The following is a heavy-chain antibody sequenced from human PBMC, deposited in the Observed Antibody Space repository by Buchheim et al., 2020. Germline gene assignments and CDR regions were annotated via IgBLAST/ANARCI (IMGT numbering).Heavy chain of an antibody. CDR2: IWYDGSNK. CDR1: GFTFSSYG. Sequence: QVQLVESGGGVVQPGRSLRLSCAASGFTFSSYGMHWVRQAPGKGLEWVAVIWYDGSNKYYAGSVQGRFTISRDNSKNTLYLQMNSRRAEDTAVYYCARDIAVAGKVYFGMDVWGQGTT. V-gene: IGHV3-33*01. CDR3: ARDIAVAGKVYFGMDV. J-gene: IGHJ6*02. D-gene: IGHD6-19*01.